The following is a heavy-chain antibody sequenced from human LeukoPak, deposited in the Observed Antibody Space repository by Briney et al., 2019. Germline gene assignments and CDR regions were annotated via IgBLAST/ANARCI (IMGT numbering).Heavy chain of an antibody. V-gene: IGHV4-31*03. CDR3: ARFAYQPLPYGMDV. J-gene: IGHJ6*02. Sequence: SETLSLTCTVSGGSISSGDYYWSWIRQHPGKGLEWIGYIYYSGSTYYNPSLKGRVTISVDTSKNQFSLKLSSVTAADTAVYYCARFAYQPLPYGMDVWGQGTTVTVSS. CDR1: GGSISSGDYY. CDR2: IYYSGST. D-gene: IGHD2-2*01.